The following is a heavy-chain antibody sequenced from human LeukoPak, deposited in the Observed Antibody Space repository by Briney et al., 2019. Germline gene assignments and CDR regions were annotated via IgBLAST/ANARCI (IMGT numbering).Heavy chain of an antibody. J-gene: IGHJ3*01. D-gene: IGHD3-3*01. CDR1: GYTFTAYG. CDR2: LDTNNGHT. Sequence: ASVKVSCKTSGYTFTAYGITWMRQATGQGLEWMGWLDTNNGHTGYAQKFQGRVTITRDTSMSTAYMELTSLRSEDTAVYYCARDYIRRGTIFGTREDAFDVWGQGTMVTVSS. V-gene: IGHV1-8*03. CDR3: ARDYIRRGTIFGTREDAFDV.